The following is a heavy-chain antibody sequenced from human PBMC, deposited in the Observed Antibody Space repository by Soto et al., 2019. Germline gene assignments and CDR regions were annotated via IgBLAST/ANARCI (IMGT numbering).Heavy chain of an antibody. CDR3: ARVSRASGSYYFDY. CDR2: MYHSGST. Sequence: LSLTCAVSGYSISSGYYWGWIRQPPGKGLEWIASMYHSGSTYYNPSLKSRVTISVDASKNQFSLKLSSVTAADTAVYYCARVSRASGSYYFDYWGQGTLVTVSS. CDR1: GYSISSGYY. D-gene: IGHD1-26*01. V-gene: IGHV4-38-2*01. J-gene: IGHJ4*02.